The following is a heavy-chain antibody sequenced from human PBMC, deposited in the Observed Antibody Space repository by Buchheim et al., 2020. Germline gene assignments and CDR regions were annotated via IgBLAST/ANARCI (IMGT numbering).Heavy chain of an antibody. Sequence: QVQLVESGGGVVQPGRSLRLSCAASGFTFSSYGMHWVRQAPGKGLEWVAVIWYDGSNKYYADSVKGRCTISRDNSKNTLYLQMNSLRAEDTAVYYCAKVKGYCSGGSCYSWEGDYYYGMDVWGQGTT. CDR3: AKVKGYCSGGSCYSWEGDYYYGMDV. V-gene: IGHV3-33*06. J-gene: IGHJ6*02. D-gene: IGHD2-15*01. CDR1: GFTFSSYG. CDR2: IWYDGSNK.